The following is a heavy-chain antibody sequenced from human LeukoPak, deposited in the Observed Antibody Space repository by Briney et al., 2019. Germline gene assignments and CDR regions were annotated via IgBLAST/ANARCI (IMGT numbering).Heavy chain of an antibody. CDR2: IYNTGII. V-gene: IGHV4-59*01. D-gene: IGHD3-16*01. CDR3: ARRGFLDY. Sequence: SETLSLTCTVSGASISSYYWSWIRQPPGKRLEWIGYIYNTGIINYNPSLKSRVTISLDTSKNQVSLKLTSVTAADTAVYYCARRGFLDYWGQGTLVTVSS. J-gene: IGHJ4*02. CDR1: GASISSYY.